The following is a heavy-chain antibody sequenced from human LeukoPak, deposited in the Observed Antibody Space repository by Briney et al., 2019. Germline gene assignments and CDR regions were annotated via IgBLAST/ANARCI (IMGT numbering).Heavy chain of an antibody. D-gene: IGHD3-9*01. V-gene: IGHV4-59*12. CDR2: IYYSGST. Sequence: SETLSLTCTVSGGSISSYYWSWIRQPPGKGLEWIGYIYYSGSTNYNPSLKSRVTISVDTSKNQFSLKLSSVTAADTAVYYCARDALTKGYAFDIWGQGTMVTVSS. J-gene: IGHJ3*02. CDR3: ARDALTKGYAFDI. CDR1: GGSISSYY.